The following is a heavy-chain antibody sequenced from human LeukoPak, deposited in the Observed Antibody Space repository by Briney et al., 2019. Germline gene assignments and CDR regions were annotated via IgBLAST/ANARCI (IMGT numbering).Heavy chain of an antibody. Sequence: ASVKVSCKASGYTFTGYYMHWVRQAPGQGLEWMGWINPNSGGTNYAQKFQGRVTMTRDTSISTAYMELSRLRSDDTAVHYCARTEGYCSSTSCSTSEFDYWGQGTLVTVSS. J-gene: IGHJ4*02. CDR3: ARTEGYCSSTSCSTSEFDY. V-gene: IGHV1-2*02. CDR2: INPNSGGT. D-gene: IGHD2-2*01. CDR1: GYTFTGYY.